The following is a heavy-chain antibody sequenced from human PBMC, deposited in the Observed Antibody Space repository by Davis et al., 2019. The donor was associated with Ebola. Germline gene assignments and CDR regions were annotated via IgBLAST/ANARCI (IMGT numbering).Heavy chain of an antibody. CDR1: GFTSSYYW. Sequence: GGSLRLSCAASGFTSSYYWMSWVRQAPGKGLEWVANIKQDGSEIHYVDSVKGRFTISRDNAKNSVDLQMHSLRAEDTAVYYCARERLSGFWSGYPDYWGQGTLVTVSS. V-gene: IGHV3-7*01. J-gene: IGHJ4*02. D-gene: IGHD3-3*01. CDR2: IKQDGSEI. CDR3: ARERLSGFWSGYPDY.